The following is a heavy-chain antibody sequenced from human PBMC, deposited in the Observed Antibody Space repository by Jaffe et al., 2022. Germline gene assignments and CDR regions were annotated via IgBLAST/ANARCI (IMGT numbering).Heavy chain of an antibody. CDR1: GGSFSGYY. CDR3: ARVYSYGDFDY. V-gene: IGHV4-34*01. J-gene: IGHJ4*02. CDR2: INHSGST. D-gene: IGHD5-18*01. Sequence: QVQLQQWGAGLLKPSETLSLTCAVYGGSFSGYYWSWIRQPPGKGLEWIGEINHSGSTNYNPSLKSRVTISVDTSKNQFSLKLSSVTAADTAVYYCARVYSYGDFDYWGQGTLVTVSS.